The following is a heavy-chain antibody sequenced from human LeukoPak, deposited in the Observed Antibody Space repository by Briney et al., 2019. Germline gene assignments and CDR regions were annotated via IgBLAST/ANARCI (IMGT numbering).Heavy chain of an antibody. J-gene: IGHJ4*02. CDR1: GFTFSSYA. CDR3: AKEPTDFYDSSGYYYGVLGFDY. D-gene: IGHD3-22*01. Sequence: PGGSLRLSCAASGFTFSSYAMSWVRQAPGKGLEWVSAISGSGGSTYYADSVKGRFTISRDNSKNTLYLQMNSLRAEDTAVYYGAKEPTDFYDSSGYYYGVLGFDYWGQGTLVTVSS. V-gene: IGHV3-23*01. CDR2: ISGSGGST.